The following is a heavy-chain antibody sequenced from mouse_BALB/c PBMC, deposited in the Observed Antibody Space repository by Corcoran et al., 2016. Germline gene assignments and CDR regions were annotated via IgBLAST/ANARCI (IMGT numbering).Heavy chain of an antibody. CDR3: ARGGNYDVYFAMDY. CDR2: ISYYNGAT. D-gene: IGHD2-4*01. J-gene: IGHJ4*01. V-gene: IGHV1S135*01. Sequence: EIQLQQSGPELVKPGASVKVSCKASGYAFTSYNMYWVKQSHGKSLEWIGYISYYNGATSYNQKFKGKATFTVDTSSSTAYMQFNSLTSEDSAVYYCARGGNYDVYFAMDYWGQGTSVTVSS. CDR1: GYAFTSYN.